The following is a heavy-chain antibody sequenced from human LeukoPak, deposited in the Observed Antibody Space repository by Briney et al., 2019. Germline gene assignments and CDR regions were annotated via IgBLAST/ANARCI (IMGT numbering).Heavy chain of an antibody. CDR3: VYGGSYYVA. D-gene: IGHD1-26*01. J-gene: IGHJ5*02. V-gene: IGHV3-21*01. CDR1: GFTFSNYG. Sequence: GGSLRLSCAASGFTFSNYGMSWVRQAPGKGLEWVSSISNNGVYTYYAESVKGRFTISRDNAKNSLYLQMNSLRAEDTALYYCVYGGSYYVAWGQGTLVTVSS. CDR2: ISNNGVYT.